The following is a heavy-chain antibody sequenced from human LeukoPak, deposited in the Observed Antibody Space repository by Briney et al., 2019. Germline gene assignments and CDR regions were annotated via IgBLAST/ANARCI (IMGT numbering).Heavy chain of an antibody. CDR3: ATDQPPHY. CDR1: GFTFSTYD. J-gene: IGHJ4*02. V-gene: IGHV3-13*01. Sequence: GGSLRLSCAASGFTFSTYDMHWVRQATGKGLEWVSAIGSAGDTYYPGSVKGRFTISRENAKNSMYLQMNSLRVEDTAVYYCATDQPPHYWGQGTLVTVSS. CDR2: IGSAGDT.